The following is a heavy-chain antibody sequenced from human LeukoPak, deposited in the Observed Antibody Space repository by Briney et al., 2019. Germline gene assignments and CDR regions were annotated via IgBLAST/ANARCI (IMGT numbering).Heavy chain of an antibody. CDR3: ARYSSSWYVPPGGMDV. J-gene: IGHJ6*02. D-gene: IGHD6-13*01. V-gene: IGHV4-39*01. CDR2: IYYSGST. CDR1: GGSISSSSYY. Sequence: SETLSLTCTVSGGSISSSSYYWGWIRQPPGKGLEWIGSIYYSGSTYYNPSLKSRVTISVDTSKNQFSLKLSSVTAADTAVYYCARYSSSWYVPPGGMDVWGQGTTVTVSS.